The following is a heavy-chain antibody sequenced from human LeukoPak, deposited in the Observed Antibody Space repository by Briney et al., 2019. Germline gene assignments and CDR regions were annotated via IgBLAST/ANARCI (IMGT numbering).Heavy chain of an antibody. CDR3: ASRDYCTNGVCYLRRYFQH. CDR1: GYTLTGYY. Sequence: GASVKVSCKASGYTLTGYYMYWVRQAPGQGLEWMGWISAYNGNTNYAQKLQGRVTMTTDTSTSTAYMELSSLRSEDTAVYYCASRDYCTNGVCYLRRYFQHWGQGTLVTVSS. CDR2: ISAYNGNT. J-gene: IGHJ1*01. V-gene: IGHV1-18*04. D-gene: IGHD2-8*01.